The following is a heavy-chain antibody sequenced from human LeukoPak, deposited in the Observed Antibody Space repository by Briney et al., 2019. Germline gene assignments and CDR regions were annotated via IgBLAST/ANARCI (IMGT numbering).Heavy chain of an antibody. Sequence: SETLSLTCTVSGGSISSGGYSWSWIRQHPGKGLEWIGYIYYSGSTYYNPSLKSRVTISVDTSKNQFSLKLSSVTAADTAVYYCARARWIQLWLSGEYYFDYWGQGTLVTVSS. CDR1: GGSISSGGYS. V-gene: IGHV4-31*03. CDR2: IYYSGST. D-gene: IGHD5-18*01. CDR3: ARARWIQLWLSGEYYFDY. J-gene: IGHJ4*02.